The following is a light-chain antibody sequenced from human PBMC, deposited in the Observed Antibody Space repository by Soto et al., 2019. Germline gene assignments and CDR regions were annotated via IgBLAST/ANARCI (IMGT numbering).Light chain of an antibody. CDR1: QSVCRN. J-gene: IGKJ1*01. V-gene: IGKV3-15*01. CDR3: QQYNNWPPDRT. CDR2: GAS. Sequence: EIAMTQSPATLSVSPGERASLACRASQSVCRNLAWYQQKPGQAPRLRIYGASTRATGIPARFSGSGSGTELTLTVSSLQSEEFAIYFCQQYNNWPPDRTFGQGTKVEIK.